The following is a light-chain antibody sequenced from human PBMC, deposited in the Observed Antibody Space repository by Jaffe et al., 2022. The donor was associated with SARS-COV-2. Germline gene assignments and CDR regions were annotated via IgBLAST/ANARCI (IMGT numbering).Light chain of an antibody. V-gene: IGKV3-20*01. J-gene: IGKJ2*01. Sequence: EIVLTQSPGTLSLSPGERATLSCRASQSVSTTYLAWYQQKPGQAPRLLIYAASSRATGIPDRFSGSGSGTDFTLTISRLEPEDFAVYYCQQFYSSPMYTFGQGTNLEIK. CDR3: QQFYSSPMYT. CDR1: QSVSTTY. CDR2: AAS.